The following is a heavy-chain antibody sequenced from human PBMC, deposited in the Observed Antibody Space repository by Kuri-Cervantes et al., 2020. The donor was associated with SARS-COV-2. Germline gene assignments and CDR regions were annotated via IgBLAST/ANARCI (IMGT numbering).Heavy chain of an antibody. CDR1: GFTFSSYA. D-gene: IGHD6-19*01. Sequence: GESLKISCAASGFTFSSYAMHWVRQAPGKGLEWVAVISYDGSNKYYADSVKGRFTISRDNSKNTLYLQMNSLRAEDTAVYYCARWVSGSFDYWGQGTLVTVSS. V-gene: IGHV3-30-3*01. CDR2: ISYDGSNK. J-gene: IGHJ4*02. CDR3: ARWVSGSFDY.